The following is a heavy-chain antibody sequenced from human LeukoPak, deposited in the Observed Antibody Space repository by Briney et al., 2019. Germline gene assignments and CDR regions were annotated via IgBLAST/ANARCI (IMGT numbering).Heavy chain of an antibody. CDR1: GYSFTSYW. V-gene: IGHV5-51*01. Sequence: GESLKIFCKGSGYSFTSYWVGWVRQMPGKGLEWMGIIYPGDSDTRYSPSFQGQVTISADKSISTAYLQWSSLKASDTAMYYCARQTIVVPAAIHFDYWGQGTLVTVSS. CDR2: IYPGDSDT. CDR3: ARQTIVVPAAIHFDY. D-gene: IGHD2-2*02. J-gene: IGHJ4*02.